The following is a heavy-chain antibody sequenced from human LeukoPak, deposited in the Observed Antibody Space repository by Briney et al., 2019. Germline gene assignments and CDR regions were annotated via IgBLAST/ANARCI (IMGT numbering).Heavy chain of an antibody. J-gene: IGHJ2*01. V-gene: IGHV4-59*01. CDR1: SGSISSYY. Sequence: SETLSLTCTVSSGSISSYYRSWIRQPPGKGLEWIGYIYYSGSTNYNPSLKSRVTISVDTSKNQFSLKLSSVTAADTAVYYCARGNGYSSGWLYWYFDLWGRGTLVTVSS. D-gene: IGHD6-19*01. CDR3: ARGNGYSSGWLYWYFDL. CDR2: IYYSGST.